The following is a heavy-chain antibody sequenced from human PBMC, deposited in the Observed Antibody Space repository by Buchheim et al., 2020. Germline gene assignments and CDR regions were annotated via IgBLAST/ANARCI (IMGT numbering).Heavy chain of an antibody. CDR1: GYIFTSYG. J-gene: IGHJ6*02. D-gene: IGHD2-15*01. Sequence: QVQLVQSGAEVKKPGASVKVSCKASGYIFTSYGISWVRQAPGQGLEWMGWISPYNGNTDYGQNFQDRVSMTTDTSTTTASMELTSLRSDDTAVYYCARDEIVVVVAAYYYYGMDVWGQGTT. CDR3: ARDEIVVVVAAYYYYGMDV. V-gene: IGHV1-18*01. CDR2: ISPYNGNT.